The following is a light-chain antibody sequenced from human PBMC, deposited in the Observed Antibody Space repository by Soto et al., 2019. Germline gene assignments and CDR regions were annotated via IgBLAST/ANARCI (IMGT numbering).Light chain of an antibody. CDR3: HQYGSSPPRT. V-gene: IGKV3-20*01. Sequence: EIVLTQSPGTLSLSPGERATLSCRASQSVTSSYLACYQQKPGQAPRLIIYGASTRATGIPARFSGSGSGTDFTPTITRLEPEDFAVYYFHQYGSSPPRTFGGGTKVEIK. CDR2: GAS. J-gene: IGKJ4*01. CDR1: QSVTSSY.